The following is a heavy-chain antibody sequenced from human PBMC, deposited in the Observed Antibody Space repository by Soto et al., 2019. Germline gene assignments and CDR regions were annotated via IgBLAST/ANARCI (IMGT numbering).Heavy chain of an antibody. Sequence: PSETLSLTCAVYGGSFSGYYWSWIRQPPGKGLEWIGEINHSGSTNYNPSLKSRVTISVDTSKNQFSLKLSSVTAADTAVYYCARHKVYYGDYHDAFDIWGQGTMVTVS. CDR2: INHSGST. J-gene: IGHJ3*02. CDR1: GGSFSGYY. V-gene: IGHV4-34*01. CDR3: ARHKVYYGDYHDAFDI. D-gene: IGHD4-17*01.